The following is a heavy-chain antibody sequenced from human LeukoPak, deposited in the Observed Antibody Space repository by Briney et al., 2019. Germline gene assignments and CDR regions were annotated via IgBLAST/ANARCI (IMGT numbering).Heavy chain of an antibody. Sequence: GASLQISCKGSGYIFTRNWIGWVRQLPGKGLEWMGIIYPGDSDTRYSPSFQGQVTISADKSINTAYLQWSSLKASDTAMYYCARRVVNNRNWYFNLWGRGTLVTVSS. CDR2: IYPGDSDT. J-gene: IGHJ2*01. CDR3: ARRVVNNRNWYFNL. CDR1: GYIFTRNW. D-gene: IGHD4-23*01. V-gene: IGHV5-51*01.